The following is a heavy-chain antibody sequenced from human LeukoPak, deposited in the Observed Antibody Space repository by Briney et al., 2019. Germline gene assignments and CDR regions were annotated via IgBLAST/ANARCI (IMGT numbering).Heavy chain of an antibody. J-gene: IGHJ4*02. V-gene: IGHV3-7*03. D-gene: IGHD6-13*01. CDR3: ARGLAAAGSYFDY. CDR1: GFTFSNYW. CDR2: IKQDGSEK. Sequence: PGGSLRLSCAASGFTFSNYWMSWVRQAPGKGLEWVANIKQDGSEKDYVDSVKGRFTISRDNAKNSLYLQMNSLRVEDTAVYYCARGLAAAGSYFDYWGQGTLVTVSS.